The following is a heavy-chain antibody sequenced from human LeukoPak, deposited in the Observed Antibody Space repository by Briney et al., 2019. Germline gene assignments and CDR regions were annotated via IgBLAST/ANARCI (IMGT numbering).Heavy chain of an antibody. CDR1: GGSISTYY. Sequence: SETLSLTCTVSGGSISTYYWSWIRQPPGKGLEWIGLAHYTGSTNYNPSLKGRVTISVDMSKNQFSLQLSSVTAADTAVYYCARQSRDGDYIAKLFDYWGQGTLVTVSS. J-gene: IGHJ4*02. CDR2: AHYTGST. D-gene: IGHD4-17*01. CDR3: ARQSRDGDYIAKLFDY. V-gene: IGHV4-59*08.